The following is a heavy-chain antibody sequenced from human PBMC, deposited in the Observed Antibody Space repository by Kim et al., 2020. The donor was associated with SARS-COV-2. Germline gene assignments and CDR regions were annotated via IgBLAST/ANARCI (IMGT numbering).Heavy chain of an antibody. Sequence: GGSLRLSCAASGFTVSSNYMSWVRQAPGKGLEWVSVIYSGGSTYYADSVKVRFTISRHNSKNMLYLQMNSLRAEDTAVYYCARVTVSSTVAGAFDIWGQGTMVTVSS. CDR3: ARVTVSSTVAGAFDI. CDR2: IYSGGST. CDR1: GFTVSSNY. J-gene: IGHJ3*02. V-gene: IGHV3-53*04. D-gene: IGHD4-17*01.